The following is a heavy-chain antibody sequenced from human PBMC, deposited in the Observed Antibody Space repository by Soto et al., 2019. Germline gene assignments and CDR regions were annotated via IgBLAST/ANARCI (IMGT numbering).Heavy chain of an antibody. V-gene: IGHV3-23*01. CDR2: ISGSGGST. CDR3: ARDSLFDFSRGAFDL. J-gene: IGHJ3*01. D-gene: IGHD3-9*01. Sequence: GGSLRLSCAASGFTFSSYAMSWVRQAPGKGLEWVSAISGSGGSTYYADSVKGRFTLSRDNSNDTLYLHMFSLRVEDTAMYFCARDSLFDFSRGAFDLWGQGTMVTVSS. CDR1: GFTFSSYA.